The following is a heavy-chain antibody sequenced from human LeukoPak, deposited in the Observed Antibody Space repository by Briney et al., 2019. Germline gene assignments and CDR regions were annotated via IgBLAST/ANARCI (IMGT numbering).Heavy chain of an antibody. CDR1: GFTFSSYA. Sequence: PGGSLRLSCAASGFTFSSYAMSWVRQAPGKGLEWVSAISGSGGSIYYADSVKGRFTISRDNSKNTLYLQMNSLRAEDTAVYYCAKDGLGIWSRGYFDYWGQGTLVTVSS. V-gene: IGHV3-23*01. D-gene: IGHD7-27*01. CDR2: ISGSGGSI. J-gene: IGHJ4*02. CDR3: AKDGLGIWSRGYFDY.